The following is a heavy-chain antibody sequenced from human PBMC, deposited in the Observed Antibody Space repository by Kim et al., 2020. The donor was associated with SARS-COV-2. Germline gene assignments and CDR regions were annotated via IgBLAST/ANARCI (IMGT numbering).Heavy chain of an antibody. D-gene: IGHD4-17*01. J-gene: IGHJ3*02. CDR1: GFTFGDYA. Sequence: GGSLRLSCAASGFTFGDYAMHWVRQAPGKGLEWVSGISWNSGSIGYADSVKGRFTISRDNAKNSLYLQMNSLRAEDTALYYCAKDWSRGDYETGAFDIWGPGTMVTVSS. CDR3: AKDWSRGDYETGAFDI. V-gene: IGHV3-9*01. CDR2: ISWNSGSI.